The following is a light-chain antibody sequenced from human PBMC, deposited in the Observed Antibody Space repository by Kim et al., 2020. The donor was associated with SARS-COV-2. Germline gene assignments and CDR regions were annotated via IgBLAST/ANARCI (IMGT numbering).Light chain of an antibody. Sequence: SVRDRIPITCRASQSITTYLNWYQNKPGTAPNLLIYAASSLQSGVPSRFSGSGSGTEFILTISSLQPEDFATYYCQQSYRTPPFTFGPGTKVDIK. V-gene: IGKV1-39*01. J-gene: IGKJ3*01. CDR1: QSITTY. CDR3: QQSYRTPPFT. CDR2: AAS.